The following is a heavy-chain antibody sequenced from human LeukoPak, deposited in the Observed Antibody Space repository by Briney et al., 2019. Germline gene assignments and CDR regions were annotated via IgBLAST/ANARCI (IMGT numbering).Heavy chain of an antibody. V-gene: IGHV4-39*01. CDR1: GGSISSSSYY. Sequence: SETLSLTCTVSGGSISSSSYYWGWIRQPPGKGLEWIGSIYYSGSTYYNPSLKSRVTISVDTSKNQFSLKLSSVTAADTALYYCARSLGYGDHVDYWGQGTLVTVSS. CDR2: IYYSGST. CDR3: ARSLGYGDHVDY. D-gene: IGHD4-17*01. J-gene: IGHJ4*02.